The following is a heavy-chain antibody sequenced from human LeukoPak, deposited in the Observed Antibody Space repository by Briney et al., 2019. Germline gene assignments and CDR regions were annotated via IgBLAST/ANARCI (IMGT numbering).Heavy chain of an antibody. J-gene: IGHJ4*02. CDR3: ARDYSAASNFWSGYRRPYFDY. V-gene: IGHV1-18*01. Sequence: ASVKVSCKASGYTFTSYGISWVRQAPGQGLEWMGWISAYNGNTNYAQKLQGRVTMTTDTSTSTAYMELRSLRSDDTAVHYCARDYSAASNFWSGYRRPYFDYWGQGTLVTVSS. D-gene: IGHD3-3*01. CDR1: GYTFTSYG. CDR2: ISAYNGNT.